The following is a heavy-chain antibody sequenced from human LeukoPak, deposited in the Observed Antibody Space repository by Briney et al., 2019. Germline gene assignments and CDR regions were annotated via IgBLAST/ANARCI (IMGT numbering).Heavy chain of an antibody. Sequence: GAPVKVSCKASGYTFTSYDINWVRQATGQGLEWMGWMNPNSGGTNYAQKFQGWVTMTRDTSITTAYMELSRLRSDDTAVYYCARDLILVGVATHGMDVWGQGTTVTVSS. CDR2: MNPNSGGT. CDR3: ARDLILVGVATHGMDV. D-gene: IGHD2-8*02. J-gene: IGHJ6*02. CDR1: GYTFTSYD. V-gene: IGHV1-2*04.